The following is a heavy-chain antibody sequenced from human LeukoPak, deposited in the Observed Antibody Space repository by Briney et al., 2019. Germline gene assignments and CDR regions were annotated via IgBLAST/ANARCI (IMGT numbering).Heavy chain of an antibody. CDR2: INPSGGST. CDR3: ARGGYSSSSPFDY. V-gene: IGHV1-46*01. D-gene: IGHD6-6*01. J-gene: IGHJ4*02. CDR1: GYTFPTYY. Sequence: ASVKVSCKASGYTFPTYYIHWVRQAPGQGLEWMGIINPSGGSTNYAQMFQGRGTMTRDTSTSTVYMELSSLRSEDTAVYYCARGGYSSSSPFDYWGQGTLVTVSS.